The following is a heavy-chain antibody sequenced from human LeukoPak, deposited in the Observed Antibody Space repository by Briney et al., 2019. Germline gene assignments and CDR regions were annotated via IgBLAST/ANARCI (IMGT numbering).Heavy chain of an antibody. CDR3: ARHSRDCSGGYCYLYY. CDR2: IYPGGTT. J-gene: IGHJ4*02. Sequence: SETLSLTCAVSGGSISSDSYYWGWIRQPPGKGLEWIGSIYPGGTTCCNPSLKSRVTISVDTSKNQFSLKLTSVTAADAAAYYCARHSRDCSGGYCYLYYWGQGTLVTVSS. CDR1: GGSISSDSYY. D-gene: IGHD2-15*01. V-gene: IGHV4-39*01.